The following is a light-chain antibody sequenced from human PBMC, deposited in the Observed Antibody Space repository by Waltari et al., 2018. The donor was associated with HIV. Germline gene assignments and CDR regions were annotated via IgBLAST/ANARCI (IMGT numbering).Light chain of an antibody. CDR2: WAS. CDR3: QQYYSTPWT. Sequence: LLTHSPYSLLVPLGASSTTHCKSSPRALYNDSNKKYVGWNQQRPGQPPRLLIYWASTRESGVPDRFSGSGSGTDFTHSISSLQAEDGAVYYCQQYYSTPWTFGQGTKVEIK. CDR1: PRALYNDSNKKY. J-gene: IGKJ1*01. V-gene: IGKV4-1*01.